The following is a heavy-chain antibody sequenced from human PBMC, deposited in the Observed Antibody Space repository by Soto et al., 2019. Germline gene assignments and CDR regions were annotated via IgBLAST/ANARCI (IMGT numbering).Heavy chain of an antibody. V-gene: IGHV4-59*08. CDR1: GGSISSYC. D-gene: IGHD5-18*01. Sequence: SETLSLTCSVSGGSISSYCWSWIRQPPGKGLEWIGHIYYSGSTNYNPSLKSRVTISVDTSKNQFSLKLSSVTAADTAVYYCARSTRGYSYGNFDYWGQGTLVTVSS. CDR3: ARSTRGYSYGNFDY. J-gene: IGHJ4*02. CDR2: IYYSGST.